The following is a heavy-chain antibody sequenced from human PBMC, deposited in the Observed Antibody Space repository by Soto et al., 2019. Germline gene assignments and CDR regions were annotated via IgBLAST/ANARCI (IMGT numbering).Heavy chain of an antibody. Sequence: QVQLVQSGAEVKKPGSSVKVSCKASGGTFSSYTISWVRQAPGQGLEWMGRIIPILGIANYAQKFQGRVTITADKSTSTADMELSSLRPEDTAVYYCARGGSYSWFDPWGQGTLVTVSS. J-gene: IGHJ5*02. CDR3: ARGGSYSWFDP. D-gene: IGHD1-26*01. V-gene: IGHV1-69*02. CDR2: IIPILGIA. CDR1: GGTFSSYT.